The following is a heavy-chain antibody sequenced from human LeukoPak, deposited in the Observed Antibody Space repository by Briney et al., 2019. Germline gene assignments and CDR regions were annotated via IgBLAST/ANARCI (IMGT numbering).Heavy chain of an antibody. CDR3: ARDHLRYDFWSGYFDY. CDR2: ISAYNGNT. D-gene: IGHD3-3*01. CDR1: GYTFTSYG. V-gene: IGHV1-18*01. Sequence: PGASVKVSCKASGYTFTSYGISWVRQAPGQGLEWMGWISAYNGNTNYAQKLQGRVTMTTDTSTSTAYMELRSLRSDDTAVYYCARDHLRYDFWSGYFDYWGQGTLVTVSS. J-gene: IGHJ4*02.